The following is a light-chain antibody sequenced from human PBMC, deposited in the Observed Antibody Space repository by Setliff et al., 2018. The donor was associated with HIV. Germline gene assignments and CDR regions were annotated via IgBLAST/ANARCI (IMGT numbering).Light chain of an antibody. CDR2: GAS. V-gene: IGKV3-15*01. CDR1: ETINND. J-gene: IGKJ4*01. CDR3: QQYYNWPLT. Sequence: LSVSPGKRGTLSCRANETINNDLAWYQQKPGQAPRLLIFGASTRAAGVPARFSGSGSGTDFTLTISSLQSEDFGIYFCQQYYNWPLTFGGGTKVDIK.